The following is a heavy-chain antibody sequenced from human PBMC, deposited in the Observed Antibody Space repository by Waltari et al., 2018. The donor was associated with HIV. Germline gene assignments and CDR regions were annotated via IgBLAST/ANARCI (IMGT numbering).Heavy chain of an antibody. CDR1: GGTFSPYD. D-gene: IGHD6-13*01. J-gene: IGHJ4*02. CDR2: IIPIFGTA. CDR3: ARPDDKGVAAAGTRGDFDY. V-gene: IGHV1-69*01. Sequence: QVQLVQSGAAVKKPGSSVKVSCKASGGTFSPYDISWVRQAPGQELEWMGGIIPIFGTANYAQKFQGRVTITADESTSIAYMELSSLRSEDTAVYYCARPDDKGVAAAGTRGDFDYWGQGTLVTVSS.